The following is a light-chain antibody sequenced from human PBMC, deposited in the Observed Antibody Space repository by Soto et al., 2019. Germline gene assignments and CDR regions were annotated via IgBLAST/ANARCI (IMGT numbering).Light chain of an antibody. J-gene: IGKJ4*01. CDR3: QQPNSFPLT. V-gene: IGKV1-39*01. CDR2: GAS. Sequence: DIQMTQSPSSLSASVGDRVTITCRTSQSISTSLNWYQQKAGKAPKLLIYGASTLQSGVPSRFSGSGSGTDFTLTISSLQPEDFATYYCQQPNSFPLTFGGGTKVDIK. CDR1: QSISTS.